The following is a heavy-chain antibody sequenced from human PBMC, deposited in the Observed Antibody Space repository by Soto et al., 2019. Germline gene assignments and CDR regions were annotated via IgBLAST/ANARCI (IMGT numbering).Heavy chain of an antibody. D-gene: IGHD3-22*01. CDR2: IYYSGST. CDR1: GGSISSGGYY. V-gene: IGHV4-31*03. CDR3: ARVPDYYDRSGYYYGAVDY. Sequence: LSLTCTVSGGSISSGGYYWSWIRQHPGKGLEWIGYIYYSGSTYYNPSLKSRVTISVDTSKNQFSLKLSSVTAADTAVYYCARVPDYYDRSGYYYGAVDYWGQGNLVTVSS. J-gene: IGHJ4*02.